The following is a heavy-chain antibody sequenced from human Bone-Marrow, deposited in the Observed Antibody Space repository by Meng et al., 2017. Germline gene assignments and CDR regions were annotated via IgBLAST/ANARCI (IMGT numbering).Heavy chain of an antibody. Sequence: ASVKVSCKASGYNFIGYWLYWVRQAPGQGLEWIGWINTNTGNPTYAQGFTGRFVFSLDTSVSTAYLQISSLKAEDTAVYYCAREYSSGWYTYLSSYYFDYWGQGTLVTVSS. CDR3: AREYSSGWYTYLSSYYFDY. D-gene: IGHD6-19*01. V-gene: IGHV7-4-1*02. J-gene: IGHJ4*02. CDR1: GYNFIGYW. CDR2: INTNTGNP.